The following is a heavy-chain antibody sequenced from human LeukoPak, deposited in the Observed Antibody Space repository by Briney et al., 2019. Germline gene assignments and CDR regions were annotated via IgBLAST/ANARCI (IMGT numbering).Heavy chain of an antibody. CDR3: ARLSTFGYFDF. CDR2: IHYSGST. V-gene: IGHV4-59*08. J-gene: IGHJ4*02. Sequence: PSETLSLTCTVSGDSISGYYWSWIRQPPGKGLEWIGYIHYSGSTNNNPSLKSRVTISVDTSKNQFSQKLSSVTAADTAVYYCARLSTFGYFDFWGQGTLVTVSS. CDR1: GDSISGYY. D-gene: IGHD3-10*01.